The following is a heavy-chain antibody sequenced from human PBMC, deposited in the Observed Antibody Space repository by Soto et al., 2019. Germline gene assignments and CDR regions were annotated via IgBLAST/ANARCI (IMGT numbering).Heavy chain of an antibody. CDR2: ITAYNGNT. CDR1: GYTFTGFH. J-gene: IGHJ5*02. Sequence: ASVKVSCKASGYTFTGFHIHWVRQAPGQGLEWMGWITAYNGNTNYAQKLQGRVTMTTDTSTSTAYMELRSLRSDDTAVYYCAREGPNHRLSWGQGTLVTVSS. V-gene: IGHV1-18*04. D-gene: IGHD3-16*02. CDR3: AREGPNHRLS.